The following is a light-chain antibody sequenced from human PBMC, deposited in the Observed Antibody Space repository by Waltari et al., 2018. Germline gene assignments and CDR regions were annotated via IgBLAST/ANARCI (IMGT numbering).Light chain of an antibody. J-gene: IGLJ1*01. Sequence: SSELTQDPVVSVALGQTVRITCPGDSLRYYYENWYQQKPGQAPVLVMYGKNNRPSGLPDRFSGSYSGTTASLIITGAQAEDEGDYYCNSRDSRGHPLVFGTGTKVTVL. V-gene: IGLV3-19*01. CDR2: GKN. CDR3: NSRDSRGHPLV. CDR1: SLRYYY.